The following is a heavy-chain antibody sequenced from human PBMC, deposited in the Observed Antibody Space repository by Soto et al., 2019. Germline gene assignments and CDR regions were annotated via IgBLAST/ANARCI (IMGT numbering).Heavy chain of an antibody. CDR3: ARDDGWNYRYYDMEV. D-gene: IGHD1-7*01. J-gene: IGHJ6*02. CDR1: GDTFSSYS. CDR2: IIPVFGSA. Sequence: ASVKVSCKASGDTFSSYSITWVRQAPGQGLEWMGGIIPVFGSANYAQKFQGRVTITADESTRTAYMELNSLGSQDTAVDFCARDDGWNYRYYDMEVWGPGTTVTVSS. V-gene: IGHV1-69*13.